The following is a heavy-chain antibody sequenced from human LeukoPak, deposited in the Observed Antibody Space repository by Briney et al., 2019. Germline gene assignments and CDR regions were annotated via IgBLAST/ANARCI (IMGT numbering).Heavy chain of an antibody. CDR2: MNPKSGNT. D-gene: IGHD3-10*01. CDR1: GYTFISYD. J-gene: IGHJ4*02. CDR3: ARAIRVIRGTVQYHFDN. Sequence: ASVKVSCKASGYTFISYDINWVRQATGQGLEWMGWMNPKSGNTGYAQKFQAKVTFTRNTSIGTAYMELSSLRFQDTAVYYCARAIRVIRGTVQYHFDNWGQGTLVTVSS. V-gene: IGHV1-8*01.